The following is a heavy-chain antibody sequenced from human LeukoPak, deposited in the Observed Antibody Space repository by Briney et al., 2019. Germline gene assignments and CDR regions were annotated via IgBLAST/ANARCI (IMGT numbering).Heavy chain of an antibody. CDR3: ARDPSNSGYDYLYYFDY. CDR2: INPDNGGT. V-gene: IGHV1-2*02. J-gene: IGHJ4*02. CDR1: GYTFTGYY. Sequence: ASVKVSFMASGYTFTGYYMHWVRQAPGHGLEWMGWINPDNGGTNYAQKFQGRVTMTRDTSISTAYMELSRLRSDDTAVYYCARDPSNSGYDYLYYFDYWGQGTLVTVSS. D-gene: IGHD5-12*01.